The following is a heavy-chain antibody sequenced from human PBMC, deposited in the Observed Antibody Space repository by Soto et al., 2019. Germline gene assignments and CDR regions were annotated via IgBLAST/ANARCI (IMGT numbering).Heavy chain of an antibody. Sequence: SVKVCSKSSGGTFSSHAISLVRQAPGQGLEWVGGITPIFGRSNYAQKFQGRVTITADESTSTPYMELSSLRSEDTAVYYCARDGSSGYSYGPGYYYYGMDVWGQGTTVTVSS. D-gene: IGHD5-18*01. CDR3: ARDGSSGYSYGPGYYYYGMDV. J-gene: IGHJ6*01. V-gene: IGHV1-69*13. CDR2: ITPIFGRS. CDR1: GGTFSSHA.